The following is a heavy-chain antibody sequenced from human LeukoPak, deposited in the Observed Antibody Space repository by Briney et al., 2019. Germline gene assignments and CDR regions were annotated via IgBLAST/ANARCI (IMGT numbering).Heavy chain of an antibody. J-gene: IGHJ6*02. Sequence: SETLSLACTVSGGSISSGGYYWSWIRQHPGKGLEWIGYIYYSGSTYYNPSLKSRVTISVDTSKNQFSLKLSSVTAADTAVYYCARHTRHIAVVPAATYGMDVWGQGTTVTVSS. CDR2: IYYSGST. CDR3: ARHTRHIAVVPAATYGMDV. V-gene: IGHV4-31*03. D-gene: IGHD2-2*01. CDR1: GGSISSGGYY.